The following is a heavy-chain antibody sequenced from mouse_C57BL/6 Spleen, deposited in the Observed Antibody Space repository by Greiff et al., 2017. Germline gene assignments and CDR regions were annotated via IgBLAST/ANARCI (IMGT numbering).Heavy chain of an antibody. CDR1: GYTFTDYY. CDR2: IYPGSGNT. D-gene: IGHD1-1*01. Sequence: VQLQQSGAELVRPGASVKLSCKASGYTFTDYYINWVKQRPGQGLEWIARIYPGSGNTYYNEKFKGKATLTAEKSSSTAYMQLSSLTSEDSAVYFCARFGRGVLDYWGQGTTLTVSS. V-gene: IGHV1-76*01. J-gene: IGHJ2*01. CDR3: ARFGRGVLDY.